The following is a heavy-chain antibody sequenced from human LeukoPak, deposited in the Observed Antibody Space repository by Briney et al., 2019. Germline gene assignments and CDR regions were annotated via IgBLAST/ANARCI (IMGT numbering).Heavy chain of an antibody. V-gene: IGHV3-20*04. CDR2: INWNGGST. CDR1: GFTFDDYG. CDR3: ARDFLPLVDDAFDI. J-gene: IGHJ3*02. D-gene: IGHD2-15*01. Sequence: GGSLRLSCADSGFTFDDYGMSWVRQAPGKGLEWVSGINWNGGSTGYADSVKGRFTISRDNAKNSLYLQMNSLRAEDTALYYCARDFLPLVDDAFDIWGQGTMVTVSS.